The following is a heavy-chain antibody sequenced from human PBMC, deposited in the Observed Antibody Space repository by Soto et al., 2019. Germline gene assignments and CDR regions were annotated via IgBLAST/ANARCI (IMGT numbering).Heavy chain of an antibody. Sequence: PSETLSLTSTFSGATITSYYWSWIRQPPGKGLERIVYIHYNGSTNYNPSLKSRATISLDTSKNQFYLKLTSVTAADTAVYYCARTYSTGWLISMWGQGTLVTVSS. CDR3: ARTYSTGWLISM. J-gene: IGHJ4*02. CDR2: IHYNGST. D-gene: IGHD6-19*01. CDR1: GATITSYY. V-gene: IGHV4-59*01.